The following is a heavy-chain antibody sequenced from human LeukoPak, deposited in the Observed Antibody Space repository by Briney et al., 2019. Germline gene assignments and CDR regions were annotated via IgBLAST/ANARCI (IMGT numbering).Heavy chain of an antibody. D-gene: IGHD3-22*01. Sequence: SETLSLTCTVSGGSISSSSYYWGWIRQPPGKGLEWIGSIYYSGSTYYNPSLKSRVTISVDTSKNQFSLKLSSMTAADTAVYYCARRYYDSSGYIFDYWGQGTLVTVSS. CDR2: IYYSGST. V-gene: IGHV4-39*01. J-gene: IGHJ4*02. CDR3: ARRYYDSSGYIFDY. CDR1: GGSISSSSYY.